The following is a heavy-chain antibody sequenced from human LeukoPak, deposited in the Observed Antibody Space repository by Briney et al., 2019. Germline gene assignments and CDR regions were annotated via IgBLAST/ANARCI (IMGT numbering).Heavy chain of an antibody. V-gene: IGHV5-51*01. CDR3: ARTGFQLLKGAMDV. Sequence: GASLQISCKGSGYSFTSYWIGWVRQLPGKGLEWMGSIYPGDSDTRYSPSFQGQVTISVDKSISTAYLQLSSLKASDTAMYYCARTGFQLLKGAMDVWGKGTTVTISS. J-gene: IGHJ6*03. CDR2: IYPGDSDT. D-gene: IGHD2-2*01. CDR1: GYSFTSYW.